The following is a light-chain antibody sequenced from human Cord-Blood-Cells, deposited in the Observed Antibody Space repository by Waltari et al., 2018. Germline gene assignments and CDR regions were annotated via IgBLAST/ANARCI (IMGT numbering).Light chain of an antibody. CDR3: QQYNNWPPRT. CDR1: QSVSSN. Sequence: EIVMTQSPATLSVSPGERATLSCRASQSVSSNLAWHQQKPGQAPRLLIYGASTRATGIPARFSGSGSGTEFTLTISSLQSEDFAVYYCQQYNNWPPRTFGQGTKLEIK. J-gene: IGKJ2*01. CDR2: GAS. V-gene: IGKV3-15*01.